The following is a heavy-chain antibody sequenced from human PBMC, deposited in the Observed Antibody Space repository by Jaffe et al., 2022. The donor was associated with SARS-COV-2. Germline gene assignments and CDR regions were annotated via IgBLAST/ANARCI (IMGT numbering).Heavy chain of an antibody. J-gene: IGHJ6*02. D-gene: IGHD6-19*01. Sequence: EVQLLESGGGLVQPGGSLRLSCAASGFTFSSYAMSWVRQAPGKGLEWVSAISGSGGSTYYADSVKGRFTISRDNSKNTLYLQMNSLRAEDTAVYYCAKDHSIGRESWYSSGWYEHYYYYGMDVWGQGTTVTVSS. CDR1: GFTFSSYA. CDR2: ISGSGGST. CDR3: AKDHSIGRESWYSSGWYEHYYYYGMDV. V-gene: IGHV3-23*01.